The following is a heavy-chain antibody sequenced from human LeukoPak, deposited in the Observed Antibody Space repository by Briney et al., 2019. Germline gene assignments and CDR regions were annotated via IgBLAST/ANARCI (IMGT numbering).Heavy chain of an antibody. CDR1: GFTFSSYM. D-gene: IGHD3-10*01. V-gene: IGHV3-21*01. CDR2: ISTSSSYI. CDR3: VRDLWGFDY. Sequence: PGGSLRLSCAASGFTFSSYMMNWVRQAPGKGLEWVSSISTSSSYIYYADSVKGRFTISRDNSKNTVYLQMTSLRFDDTAVYYCVRDLWGFDYWGQGTLVTVSS. J-gene: IGHJ4*02.